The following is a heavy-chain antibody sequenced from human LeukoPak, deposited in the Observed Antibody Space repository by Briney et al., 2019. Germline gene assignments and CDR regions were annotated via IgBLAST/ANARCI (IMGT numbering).Heavy chain of an antibody. V-gene: IGHV3-23*01. CDR3: AELGITMIGGV. CDR2: ISGSGGRT. J-gene: IGHJ6*04. CDR1: GFTFSSYG. Sequence: PGGSLRLSCAASGFTFSSYGMSWVRQAPGKGLEWVSAISGSGGRTYYADSVKGRVTISRDNSKNTLYLQMNSLRAEDTAVYYCAELGITMIGGVWGKGTTVTISS. D-gene: IGHD3-10*02.